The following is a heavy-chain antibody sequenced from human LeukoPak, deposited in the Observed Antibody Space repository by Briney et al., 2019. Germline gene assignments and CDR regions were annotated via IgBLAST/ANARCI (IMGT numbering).Heavy chain of an antibody. Sequence: SETLSLTCTVSGGSISRYYWSWIRQPPGKGLEWIGYIYYSGSTNYNPSLKSRVTISVDTSKNQFSLKLSSVTAADTAVYYCARDLAGATSFDYWGQGTLVTVSS. CDR3: ARDLAGATSFDY. V-gene: IGHV4-59*01. J-gene: IGHJ4*02. CDR2: IYYSGST. D-gene: IGHD1-26*01. CDR1: GGSISRYY.